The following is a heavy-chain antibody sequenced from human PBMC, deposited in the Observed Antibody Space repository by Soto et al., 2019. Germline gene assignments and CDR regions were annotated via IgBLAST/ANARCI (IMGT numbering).Heavy chain of an antibody. D-gene: IGHD4-4*01. Sequence: EVQLVESGGGLVQPGGSLRLSCAASGFTFSVYWMHWVRQAPGKGLVWVSRIDSDGSTTSYADSVKGRFTISRDNAKSTLSLKMNSLRAEETAVYYCARPGYSNYGPGVDVWGQGTTVTVSS. V-gene: IGHV3-74*01. CDR3: ARPGYSNYGPGVDV. CDR1: GFTFSVYW. J-gene: IGHJ6*02. CDR2: IDSDGSTT.